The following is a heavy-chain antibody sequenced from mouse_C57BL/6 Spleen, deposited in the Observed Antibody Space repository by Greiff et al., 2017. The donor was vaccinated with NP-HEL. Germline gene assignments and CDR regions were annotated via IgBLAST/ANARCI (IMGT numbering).Heavy chain of an antibody. V-gene: IGHV1-15*01. CDR2: IDPETGGT. J-gene: IGHJ2*01. CDR1: GYTFTDYE. Sequence: VQLQESGAELVRPGASVTLSCKASGYTFTDYEMHWVKQTPVHGLEWIGAIDPETGGTSYNQKFKGKAILTADKSSSTAYMELRSLTSEDSAVYYCTRDPRSDYWGQGTTLTVSS. CDR3: TRDPRSDY.